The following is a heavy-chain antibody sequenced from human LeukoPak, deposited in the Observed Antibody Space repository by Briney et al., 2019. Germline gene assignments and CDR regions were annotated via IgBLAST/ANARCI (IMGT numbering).Heavy chain of an antibody. CDR1: GYTLTELS. V-gene: IGHV1-24*01. CDR3: ATASPNYYDSSGYHFYFGY. Sequence: ASVKVSCKVSGYTLTELSMHWVRQAPGKGLEWMGGFDPEDGETIYAQKFQGRVTMTEDTSTDTAYMELSSLRSEDTAVYYCATASPNYYDSSGYHFYFGYWGQGTLVTVSS. CDR2: FDPEDGET. D-gene: IGHD3-22*01. J-gene: IGHJ4*02.